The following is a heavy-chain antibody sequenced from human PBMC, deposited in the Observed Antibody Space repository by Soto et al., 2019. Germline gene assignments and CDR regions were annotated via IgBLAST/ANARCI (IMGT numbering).Heavy chain of an antibody. D-gene: IGHD3-22*01. CDR2: ISYDGNNK. CDR1: GFSVSNNG. CDR3: AKGGSGNYLTYYYYYGMDV. J-gene: IGHJ6*02. V-gene: IGHV3-30*18. Sequence: SLRLSCAASGFSVSNNGMHWVRQAPGKGLEWVAVISYDGNNKYYADSVKGRFTISRDNSKNTVYLEMNNLRAEDTAMYYCAKGGSGNYLTYYYYYGMDVWGQGTTVTVSS.